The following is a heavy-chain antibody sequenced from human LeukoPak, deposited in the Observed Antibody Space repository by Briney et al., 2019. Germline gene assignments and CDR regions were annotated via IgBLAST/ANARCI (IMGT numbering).Heavy chain of an antibody. D-gene: IGHD3-9*01. CDR3: ARDPGDTDWYNFDF. CDR1: GGSLSGHF. CDR2: IHSSGST. V-gene: IGHV4-59*11. Sequence: SETLSLTCTVSGGSLSGHFWSWFRRPPGKGLENIRYIHSSGSTNYNPSYKSRVTVSLEMSKNQFSLSLSSETAADTAVYYCARDPGDTDWYNFDFWGQGILVTVSS. J-gene: IGHJ4*02.